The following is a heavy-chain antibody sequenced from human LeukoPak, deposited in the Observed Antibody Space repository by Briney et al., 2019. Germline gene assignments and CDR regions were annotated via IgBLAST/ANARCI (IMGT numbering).Heavy chain of an antibody. Sequence: GGSLRLSCAASGFTFSSYAMHWVRQAPGKGLEWVAVISYDGSNKYYADSVKGRFTISRDNSKNTLYLQMNSLRAEDTAVYYCARSGELWAFDIWGRGTMVTVSS. V-gene: IGHV3-30*04. J-gene: IGHJ3*02. CDR2: ISYDGSNK. D-gene: IGHD3-16*01. CDR1: GFTFSSYA. CDR3: ARSGELWAFDI.